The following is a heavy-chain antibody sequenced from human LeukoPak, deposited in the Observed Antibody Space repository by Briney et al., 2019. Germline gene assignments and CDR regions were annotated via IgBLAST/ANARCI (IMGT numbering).Heavy chain of an antibody. CDR3: ARVYYDSSGYYWDY. V-gene: IGHV1-18*01. CDR1: GYTFTSYG. Sequence: GASVKVSCTASGYTFTSYGISWVRQAPGQGLEWMGWISAYNGNTNYAQKLQGRVTMTTDTSTSTAYMELRSLRSDDTAVYYCARVYYDSSGYYWDYWGQGTLVTVSS. D-gene: IGHD3-22*01. J-gene: IGHJ4*02. CDR2: ISAYNGNT.